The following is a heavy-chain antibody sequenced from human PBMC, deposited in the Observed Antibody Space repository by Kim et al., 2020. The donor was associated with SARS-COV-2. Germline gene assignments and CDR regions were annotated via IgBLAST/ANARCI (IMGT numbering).Heavy chain of an antibody. CDR3: ARDRIAARLVN. J-gene: IGHJ4*02. V-gene: IGHV1-3*01. CDR1: GYTFTSYA. Sequence: ASVKVSCKASGYTFTSYAMHWVRQAPGQRLEWMGWIIAGNGNTKYSQKFQGRVTITRDTSASTAYMELSSLRSEDTAVYYWARDRIAARLVNWGQGTLVTVSS. CDR2: IIAGNGNT. D-gene: IGHD6-6*01.